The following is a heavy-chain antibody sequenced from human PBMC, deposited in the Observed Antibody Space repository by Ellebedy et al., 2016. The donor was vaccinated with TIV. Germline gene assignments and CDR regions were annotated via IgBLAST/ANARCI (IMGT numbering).Heavy chain of an antibody. D-gene: IGHD3-16*02. CDR2: FLPMFGTA. CDR1: GGTFSTYA. CDR3: ARGHDYIWGSYRLPDY. Sequence: ASVKVSCKAFGGTFSTYALNWVRQAPGQGLEWIGAFLPMFGTATSAQKFQGRVTMTTDTSTSTAYMELRSLSSDDTAVYFCARGHDYIWGSYRLPDYWGQGTLVTVSS. V-gene: IGHV1-69*05. J-gene: IGHJ4*02.